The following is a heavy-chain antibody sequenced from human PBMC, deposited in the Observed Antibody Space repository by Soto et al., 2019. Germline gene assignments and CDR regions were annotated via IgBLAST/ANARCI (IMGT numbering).Heavy chain of an antibody. V-gene: IGHV1-3*01. CDR1: GYSFTSYA. D-gene: IGHD3-3*02. CDR3: ASSLFGAVINPYYMDV. CDR2: INADNGNT. J-gene: IGHJ6*03. Sequence: ASVKVSCKASGYSFTSYAIHWVRQAPGQRLEWMGWINADNGNTKYSQKFQGRVTMTRDTSASTVYMELSSLRSEDTAVYYCASSLFGAVINPYYMDVWGKGTTVTVSS.